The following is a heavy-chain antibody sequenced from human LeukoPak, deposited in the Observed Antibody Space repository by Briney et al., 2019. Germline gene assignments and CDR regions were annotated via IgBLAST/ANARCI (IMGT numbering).Heavy chain of an antibody. Sequence: GGSLRLSCAASGFTFRSYEMNWVRQAPGKGLEWVSYISSSGSTIYYADSVKGRFTISRDNAKNSLYLQMNSLRAEDTAVYYCARPYSSSWYRAFDIWGQGTMVTVSS. CDR3: ARPYSSSWYRAFDI. J-gene: IGHJ3*02. CDR2: ISSSGSTI. CDR1: GFTFRSYE. D-gene: IGHD6-13*01. V-gene: IGHV3-48*03.